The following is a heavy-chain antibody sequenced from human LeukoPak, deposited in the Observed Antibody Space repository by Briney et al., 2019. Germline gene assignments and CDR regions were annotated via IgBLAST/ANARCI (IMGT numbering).Heavy chain of an antibody. V-gene: IGHV3-15*01. D-gene: IGHD5-12*01. CDR3: TTVIMGGYDGWFDP. J-gene: IGHJ5*02. CDR1: GFTFSNAW. CDR2: IKSKTDGGTT. Sequence: PGGSLRLSCAASGFTFSNAWMSWVRQAPGKGLEWVGRIKSKTDGGTTDYAAPVKGRFTISRDDSKNTLYLQMNSLKTEDTAVYHCTTVIMGGYDGWFDPWGQGTLVTVSS.